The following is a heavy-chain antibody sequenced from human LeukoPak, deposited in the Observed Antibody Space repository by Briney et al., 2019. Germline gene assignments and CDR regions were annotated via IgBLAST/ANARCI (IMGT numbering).Heavy chain of an antibody. J-gene: IGHJ4*02. CDR3: AKDAAGPEY. CDR1: GLTFSSYS. Sequence: GGSLRLSCVVPGLTFSSYSMTWVRQAPGKGLEWVSGISASGGETWYPDSVKGRFTISRDNSKNTLFLQMNSLRVEDTAIYYCAKDAAGPEYWGQGTLVTVSS. CDR2: ISASGGET. V-gene: IGHV3-23*01. D-gene: IGHD6-13*01.